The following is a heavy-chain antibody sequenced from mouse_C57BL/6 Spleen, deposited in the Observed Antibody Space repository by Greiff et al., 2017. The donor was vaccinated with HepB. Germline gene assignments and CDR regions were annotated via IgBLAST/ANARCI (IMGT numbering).Heavy chain of an antibody. Sequence: QVQLQQPGAELVMPGASVKLSCKASGYTFTSYWMHWVKQRPGQGLEWIGEIDPSDSYTNYNQKFKGKSTLTVDKSSSTDYMQLSSLTSEDSAVYCCARRDMDDYDGGFAYWGQGTLVTVSA. V-gene: IGHV1-69*01. CDR3: ARRDMDDYDGGFAY. D-gene: IGHD2-4*01. J-gene: IGHJ3*01. CDR2: IDPSDSYT. CDR1: GYTFTSYW.